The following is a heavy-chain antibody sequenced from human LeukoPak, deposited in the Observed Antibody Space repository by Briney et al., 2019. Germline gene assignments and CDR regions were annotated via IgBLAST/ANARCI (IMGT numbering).Heavy chain of an antibody. CDR3: ARDLYYYDSGGPDY. CDR1: GDTFSSYG. J-gene: IGHJ4*02. V-gene: IGHV1-69*05. CDR2: IIPISGIA. Sequence: SVKVSCKASGDTFSSYGLSWVRHAPGQGLEWMGRIIPISGIANYAQKFQDRVTINTDESTSTVYMELSSLRSEDTAVYYCARDLYYYDSGGPDYWGQGTLVSVSS. D-gene: IGHD3-22*01.